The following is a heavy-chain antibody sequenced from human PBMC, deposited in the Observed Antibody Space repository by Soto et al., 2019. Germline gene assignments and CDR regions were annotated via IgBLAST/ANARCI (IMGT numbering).Heavy chain of an antibody. D-gene: IGHD3-10*01. V-gene: IGHV4-34*01. CDR1: GGSFSGYY. J-gene: IGHJ4*02. CDR2: INHSGST. CDR3: ARNGYGSGSYYPNFDY. Sequence: SETLSLTCAVYGGSFSGYYWSWIRQPPGKGLEWIGEINHSGSTNYNPSLKSRVTISVDTSKNQFSLKLSSVTAADTAVYYCARNGYGSGSYYPNFDYWGQGTLVTVSP.